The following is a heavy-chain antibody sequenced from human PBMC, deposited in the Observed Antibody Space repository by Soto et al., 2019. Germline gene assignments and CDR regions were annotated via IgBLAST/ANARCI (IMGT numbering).Heavy chain of an antibody. CDR2: TYYRSKWYN. D-gene: IGHD4-17*01. Sequence: SQTLSLTCAISGDSVSSNSAAWNWIRQSPSRGLEWLGRTYYRSKWYNDYAVSVKSRITINPDTSKNQFSLKLSSVTAADTAVYYCARDLIADYGDSPPKNYGMDVWGQGTTVTVSS. CDR3: ARDLIADYGDSPPKNYGMDV. V-gene: IGHV6-1*01. CDR1: GDSVSSNSAA. J-gene: IGHJ6*02.